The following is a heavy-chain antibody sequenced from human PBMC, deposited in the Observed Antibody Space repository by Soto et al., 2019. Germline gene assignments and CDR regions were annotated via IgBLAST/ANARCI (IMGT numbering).Heavy chain of an antibody. CDR2: ISAYNGNT. CDR1: GYSFTSYG. J-gene: IGHJ4*02. D-gene: IGHD6-19*01. Sequence: VSVKGSCKASGYSFTSYGISWGRQAPGQGLEWMGWISAYNGNTKYAQKLQGRVTMTTDTSTSTAYMELRSLRSDDTAVYYCARDLAVGLVDYWGQGTLVTVSS. V-gene: IGHV1-18*01. CDR3: ARDLAVGLVDY.